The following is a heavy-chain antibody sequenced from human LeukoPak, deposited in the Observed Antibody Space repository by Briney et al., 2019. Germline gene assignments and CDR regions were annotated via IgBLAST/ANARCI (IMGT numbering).Heavy chain of an antibody. CDR1: GGSISSGGYS. CDR2: IYYSGST. CDR3: ARVVASTSTDS. Sequence: SETLSLTCAVSGGSISSGGYSWSWIRQPPGKGLEWIGYIYYSGSTYYNPSLKSRVTISVDTSKNQFSLKLSSVTAADTAVYYCARVVASTSTDSWGQGTLVTVSS. V-gene: IGHV4-30-4*07. D-gene: IGHD2-15*01. J-gene: IGHJ4*02.